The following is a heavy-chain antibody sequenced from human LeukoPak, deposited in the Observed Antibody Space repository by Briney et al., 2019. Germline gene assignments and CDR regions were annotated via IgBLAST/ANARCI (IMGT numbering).Heavy chain of an antibody. J-gene: IGHJ6*02. CDR3: AKGLWGAYYYGMDV. CDR2: ISSSSSYT. Sequence: GGSLRLSCAASGFTFSDYYMSWIRQAPGKGLEWVSYISSSSSYTNYADSVKGRFTISRDNAKNSLYLQMNSLRAEDTAVYYCAKGLWGAYYYGMDVWGQGTAVTVSS. CDR1: GFTFSDYY. D-gene: IGHD3-16*01. V-gene: IGHV3-11*05.